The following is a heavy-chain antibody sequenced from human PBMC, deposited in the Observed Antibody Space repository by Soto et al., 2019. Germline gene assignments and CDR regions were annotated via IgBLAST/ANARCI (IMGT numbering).Heavy chain of an antibody. V-gene: IGHV1-2*02. CDR3: ASAAVTGTAGLDF. D-gene: IGHD6-19*01. J-gene: IGHJ4*02. CDR1: GYTFIGFY. CDR2: INPNSGGT. Sequence: GXSAKVSCKASGYTFIGFYMHWVRQAPGQGLEWMGWINPNSGGTKSAEKFQGRVTMTRDTSISTAYMELSRLTSDDTAVYYCASAAVTGTAGLDFWGQGTQVTVSS.